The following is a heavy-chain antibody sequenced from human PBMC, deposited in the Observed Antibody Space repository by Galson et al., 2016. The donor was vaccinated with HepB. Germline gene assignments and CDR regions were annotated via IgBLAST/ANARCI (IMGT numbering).Heavy chain of an antibody. CDR3: TTHYDTSGFYHTGDWFDP. Sequence: SLRLSCAASGFTFSNYWMHWVRQAPGKGLVWISRINRDGSETFYADSVKGRFTISRDNAKNTVFLQMHSLRAEDAAVYYCTTHYDTSGFYHTGDWFDPWGQGALVTVSS. J-gene: IGHJ5*02. V-gene: IGHV3-74*01. D-gene: IGHD3-22*01. CDR2: INRDGSET. CDR1: GFTFSNYW.